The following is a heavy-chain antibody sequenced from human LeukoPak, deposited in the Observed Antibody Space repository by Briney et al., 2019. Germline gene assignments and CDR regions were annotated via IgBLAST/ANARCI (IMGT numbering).Heavy chain of an antibody. CDR1: GFALTRYW. CDR2: INSDGSIT. V-gene: IGHV3-74*01. Sequence: GGSLRLSFAAPGFALTRYWMHWVRQAPGKGLGWVSDINSDGSITRYADSVKGRFTISRDNAKNTLYLQMNSLRAEDTAVYYCASRDYTSSKYWGQGTLVTVSS. D-gene: IGHD2-2*02. J-gene: IGHJ4*02. CDR3: ASRDYTSSKY.